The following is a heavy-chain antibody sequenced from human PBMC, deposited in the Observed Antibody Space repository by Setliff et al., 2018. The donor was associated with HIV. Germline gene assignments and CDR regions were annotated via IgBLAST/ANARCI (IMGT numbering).Heavy chain of an antibody. Sequence: SETLSLTCTVSGGSIRSYYWSWIRQSPGKGLEWIGYVFYNGDTAYNPSLKSRLTISVDTSKSQFSLKLTSVTAADTAVYYCARSPPTTFWSGYTYYYYMDVWGKGTTVTVS. CDR3: ARSPPTTFWSGYTYYYYMDV. D-gene: IGHD3-3*01. J-gene: IGHJ6*03. CDR2: VFYNGDT. CDR1: GGSIRSYY. V-gene: IGHV4-59*08.